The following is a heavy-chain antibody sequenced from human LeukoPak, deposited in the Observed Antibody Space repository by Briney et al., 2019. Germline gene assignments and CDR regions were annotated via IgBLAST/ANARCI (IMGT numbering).Heavy chain of an antibody. J-gene: IGHJ3*02. CDR1: GGSISSGSYF. CDR3: ARLSYHSSAHDYAGLFDI. D-gene: IGHD3-22*01. CDR2: FYYSGST. V-gene: IGHV4-39*01. Sequence: SETLSLTCTVSGGSISSGSYFWGWIRQPPGMGLQWIGSFYYSGSTYYSPSLKSRLTISVDTSKNQFSLKLSSVTAADTAVYYCARLSYHSSAHDYAGLFDIWGQGTMVTVSS.